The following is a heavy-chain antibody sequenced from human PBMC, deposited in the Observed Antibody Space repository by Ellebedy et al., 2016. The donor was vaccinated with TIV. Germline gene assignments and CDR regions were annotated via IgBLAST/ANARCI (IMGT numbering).Heavy chain of an antibody. Sequence: GESLKISXAASGFTFSSYAMHWVRQAPGKGLEWVAVISYDGSNKYYADSVKGRFTISRDNAKNSLYLQMNSLRAEDTAVYYCARDQLNYYYGMDVWGQGTTVTVSS. CDR3: ARDQLNYYYGMDV. CDR1: GFTFSSYA. J-gene: IGHJ6*02. V-gene: IGHV3-30-3*01. CDR2: ISYDGSNK.